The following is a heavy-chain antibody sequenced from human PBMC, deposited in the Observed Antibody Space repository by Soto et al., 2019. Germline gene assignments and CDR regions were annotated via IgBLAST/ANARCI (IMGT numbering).Heavy chain of an antibody. CDR1: GGSISSGGYY. Sequence: QVQLQESGPGLVKPSQTLSLTCTVSGGSISSGGYYWSWIRQHPGKGLEWIGYIYYSGSTYYNPSLKSRVTISVDTSKNQCSLKLSSVTAADTAVYYCARATIVVVPAVAPGAFDIWGQGTMVTVSS. J-gene: IGHJ3*02. V-gene: IGHV4-31*03. CDR3: ARATIVVVPAVAPGAFDI. D-gene: IGHD2-2*01. CDR2: IYYSGST.